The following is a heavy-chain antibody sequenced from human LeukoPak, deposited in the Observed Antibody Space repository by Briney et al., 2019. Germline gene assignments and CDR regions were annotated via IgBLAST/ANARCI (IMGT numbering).Heavy chain of an antibody. J-gene: IGHJ4*02. Sequence: GGSLRLSCAASGFTFSSYSMNWVRQAPGKGLEWVSSISSSNSYIYYADSVKGRFSTSRDNAKNSLYLQMNSLRADDTAVYYCARDVRAPYSVYIGYFDLWGQGPLVPVSS. V-gene: IGHV3-21*01. CDR3: ARDVRAPYSVYIGYFDL. CDR1: GFTFSSYS. D-gene: IGHD5/OR15-5a*01. CDR2: ISSSNSYI.